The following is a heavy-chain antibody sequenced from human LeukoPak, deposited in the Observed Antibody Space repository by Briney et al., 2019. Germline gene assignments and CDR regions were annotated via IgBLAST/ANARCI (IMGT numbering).Heavy chain of an antibody. D-gene: IGHD4-17*01. CDR2: ISYDGTTK. CDR3: AKDYGDHFDY. J-gene: IGHJ4*02. CDR1: GFTFSSYG. V-gene: IGHV3-30*18. Sequence: QPGRSLRLSCAASGFTFSSYGMHWVRQAPGKGLEWVAVISYDGTTKYYGDSVKGRFTISRDNSKNTLYLQVNSLRAEDTAVYYCAKDYGDHFDYWGQGTLVTVSS.